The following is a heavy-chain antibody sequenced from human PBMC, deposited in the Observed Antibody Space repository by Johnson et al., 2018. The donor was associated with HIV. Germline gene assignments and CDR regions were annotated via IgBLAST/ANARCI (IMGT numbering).Heavy chain of an antibody. J-gene: IGHJ3*01. V-gene: IGHV3-30*04. Sequence: QVLLVESGGGVVQPGRSLRLSCAASGFTFSSYAMHWVRQAPGKGLEWVAVISYDGSNKYYADSVKGRFTISRDNSKNTLYLQMNSLRAEDTAVYYCARATYYYDTSGYLTRPRAFDVWGLGTMVTVSS. CDR3: ARATYYYDTSGYLTRPRAFDV. CDR2: ISYDGSNK. CDR1: GFTFSSYA. D-gene: IGHD3-22*01.